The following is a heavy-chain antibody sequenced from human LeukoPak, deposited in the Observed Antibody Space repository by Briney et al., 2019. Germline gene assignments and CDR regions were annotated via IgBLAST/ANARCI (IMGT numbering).Heavy chain of an antibody. CDR3: ARVGYSSSWSPSDY. D-gene: IGHD6-13*01. V-gene: IGHV3-7*01. CDR2: IKDDGSGK. CDR1: GFTFSDYY. J-gene: IGHJ4*02. Sequence: PGGSLTLSCAAPGFTFSDYYMSWVRQAPGKGLEWVANIKDDGSGKYYVDSLKGRFTISRDNAKNSLYLQMNSLRAEDTAVYYCARVGYSSSWSPSDYWGQGALVTVSS.